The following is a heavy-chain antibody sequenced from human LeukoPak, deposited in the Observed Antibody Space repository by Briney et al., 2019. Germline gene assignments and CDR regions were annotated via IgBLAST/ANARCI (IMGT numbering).Heavy chain of an antibody. D-gene: IGHD3-22*01. CDR3: ARQNYYDSSGYYSCFVY. CDR2: IYPGDSDT. CDR1: GYSFTSYW. V-gene: IGHV5-51*01. J-gene: IGHJ4*02. Sequence: GESLKISCKGSGYSFTSYWIGWVRQMPGKGLEWMGIIYPGDSDTRYSPSFQGQVTISADKSISTAYLQWSSLKASDTAMYYCARQNYYDSSGYYSCFVYWGQGTLVTVSS.